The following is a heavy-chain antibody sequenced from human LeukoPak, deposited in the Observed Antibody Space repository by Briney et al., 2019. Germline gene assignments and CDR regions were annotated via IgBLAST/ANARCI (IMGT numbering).Heavy chain of an antibody. V-gene: IGHV3-7*01. CDR2: IKQDGTEK. Sequence: GGSLRLSCAASGFTFSRYWMSWVRQAPGKGLEWVANIKQDGTEKYYVDSVKGRFTVSRDNAKNSLYLQMNSLKTEDTAVCYCASGNDYWGQGTLVTVSS. CDR3: ASGNDY. CDR1: GFTFSRYW. J-gene: IGHJ4*02.